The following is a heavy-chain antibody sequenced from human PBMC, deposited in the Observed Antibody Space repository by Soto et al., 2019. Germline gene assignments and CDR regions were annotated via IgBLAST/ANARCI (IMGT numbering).Heavy chain of an antibody. D-gene: IGHD3-22*01. CDR2: INPSGGST. CDR3: ARDFASVRDYYDSSGPANDY. J-gene: IGHJ4*02. Sequence: QVQLVQSGAEVKKPGASVKVSCKASGYTFTSYYRHWVRQAPGQGLEWMGIINPSGGSTSYAQKFQGRVTMTRDTSTSTVYMELSSLRSEDTAVYYCARDFASVRDYYDSSGPANDYWGQGTLVTVSS. CDR1: GYTFTSYY. V-gene: IGHV1-46*01.